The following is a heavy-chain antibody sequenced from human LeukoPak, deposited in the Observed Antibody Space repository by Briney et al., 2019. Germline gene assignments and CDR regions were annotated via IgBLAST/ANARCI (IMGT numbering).Heavy chain of an antibody. D-gene: IGHD2-15*01. Sequence: SVKVSCKASGGTFSSYAISWVRQAPGQGLEWMGGIIPIFGTANYAQKFQGRVTITTDESTSTSYMELSSLRSEDTAVYYCASGRYYYYYYMDVWGKGTTVTVSS. CDR2: IIPIFGTA. CDR3: ASGRYYYYYYMDV. V-gene: IGHV1-69*05. CDR1: GGTFSSYA. J-gene: IGHJ6*03.